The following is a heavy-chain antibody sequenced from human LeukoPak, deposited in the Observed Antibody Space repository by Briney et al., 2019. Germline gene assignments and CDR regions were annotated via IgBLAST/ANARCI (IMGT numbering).Heavy chain of an antibody. J-gene: IGHJ4*02. V-gene: IGHV4-4*07. CDR3: ARDAWELLRSEYYFDY. Sequence: PSETLSLTCTVSGGSISSYYWSWIRQPAGKGLEWIGRIYTSGSTNYNPSLKSRVTMSVDTSKNQFSLKLSSVTAADTAVYYCARDAWELLRSEYYFDYWGQGILVTVSS. CDR2: IYTSGST. D-gene: IGHD1-26*01. CDR1: GGSISSYY.